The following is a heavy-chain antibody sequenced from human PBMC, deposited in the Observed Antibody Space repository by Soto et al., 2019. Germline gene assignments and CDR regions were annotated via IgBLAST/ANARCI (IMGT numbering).Heavy chain of an antibody. CDR2: ISVSGGST. J-gene: IGHJ6*04. CDR3: PKVGYSSSWTTLKNSGMDA. Sequence: GGSLRLSCAASGFTFSSYAMSWVRQAPGKGLEWVSAISVSGGSTYYADSVKGRFTISRDNSKNTLYLQMNSLRAEDTAVYYSPKVGYSSSWTTLKNSGMDAWGKGTKVTXS. V-gene: IGHV3-23*01. CDR1: GFTFSSYA. D-gene: IGHD6-6*01.